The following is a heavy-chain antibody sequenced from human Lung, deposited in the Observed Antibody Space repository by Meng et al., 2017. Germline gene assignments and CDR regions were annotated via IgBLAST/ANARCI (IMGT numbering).Heavy chain of an antibody. CDR3: ARDDSGYADFDS. V-gene: IGHV4-4*02. J-gene: IGHJ4*02. Sequence: QVQLQESGPRLVKPSWALSLTCAGSGGSISSNNWCSWVRQTLGRGLEWIGEVYHSGSTTNNPSLKSRVIISVNNSKNQFSLKLTSVTAADTAVYYCARDDSGYADFDSWGQGTLVTVSS. D-gene: IGHD3-22*01. CDR2: VYHSGST. CDR1: GGSISSNNW.